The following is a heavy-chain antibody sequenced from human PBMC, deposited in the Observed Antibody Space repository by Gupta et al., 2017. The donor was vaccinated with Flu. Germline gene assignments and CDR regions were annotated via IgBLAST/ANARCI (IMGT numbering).Heavy chain of an antibody. V-gene: IGHV3-33*01. CDR3: VRERGPFDAFDI. CDR2: IWADGNNK. J-gene: IGHJ3*02. Sequence: VRKAPGKGAEWVAVIWADGNNKFYADSVKGRFTMSRDNSKNTLFLQMNSLRAEDTAVYHCVRERGPFDAFDIWGRGTMVTLSS.